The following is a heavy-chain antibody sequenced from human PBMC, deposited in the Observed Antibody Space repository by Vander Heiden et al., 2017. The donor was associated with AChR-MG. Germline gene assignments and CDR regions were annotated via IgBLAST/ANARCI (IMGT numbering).Heavy chain of an antibody. CDR2: ISYDGSNK. CDR1: GFPSSSYG. CDR3: AKGLAYCGGDCYPTFDY. V-gene: IGHV3-30*18. J-gene: IGHJ4*02. D-gene: IGHD2-21*01. Sequence: QVQLVEPGGGVVQPGRSLRRSCAASGFPSSSYGRHWVRQAPGKGLEWVAVISYDGSNKYYADSVKGRFTISRDNSKNTLYLQMNSLRAEDTAVYYCAKGLAYCGGDCYPTFDYWGQGTLVTVSS.